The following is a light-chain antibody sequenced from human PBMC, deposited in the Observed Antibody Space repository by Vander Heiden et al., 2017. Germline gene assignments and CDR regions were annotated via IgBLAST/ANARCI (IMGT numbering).Light chain of an antibody. Sequence: EIVFTQSPATLSLSPGERATLSCTASQSVSSYLAWYQQKPGQAPRLLIYDASNRATGIPARFSGSGSGTDFTLTISSLEPEDFAVYYCQQRSNWHTFGGGTKVEIK. CDR2: DAS. J-gene: IGKJ4*01. CDR3: QQRSNWHT. CDR1: QSVSSY. V-gene: IGKV3-11*01.